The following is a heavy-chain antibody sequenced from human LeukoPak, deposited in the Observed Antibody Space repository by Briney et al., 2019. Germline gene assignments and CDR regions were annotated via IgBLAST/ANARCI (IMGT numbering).Heavy chain of an antibody. V-gene: IGHV3-74*01. Sequence: GGSLRLSCAASGFTFSSYWMHWVRQAPGKGLVWVSRIIDGSITSYADSVKGRFTIPRDNAKNTLHLQMNSLRAEDTAVYYCARDDNSDWFDSWGQGTLVTVSS. CDR1: GFTFSSYW. D-gene: IGHD1-20*01. CDR3: ARDDNSDWFDS. J-gene: IGHJ5*01. CDR2: IIDGSIT.